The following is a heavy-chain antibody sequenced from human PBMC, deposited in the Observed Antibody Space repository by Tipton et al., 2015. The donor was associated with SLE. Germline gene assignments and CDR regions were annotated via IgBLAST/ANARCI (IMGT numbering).Heavy chain of an antibody. CDR2: MIPNSGNT. CDR3: ARNGGGLGY. D-gene: IGHD3-16*01. J-gene: IGHJ4*02. Sequence: QLVQSGAEVKKPGASVKVSCKASGYTFSNDIVWVRQAPGQGLEWMGWMIPNSGNTASAQKFQGRVTMTRDTSISTAYMELTSLRFEDTAVYYCARNGGGLGYWGQGTLVTVSS. V-gene: IGHV1-8*01. CDR1: GYTFSND.